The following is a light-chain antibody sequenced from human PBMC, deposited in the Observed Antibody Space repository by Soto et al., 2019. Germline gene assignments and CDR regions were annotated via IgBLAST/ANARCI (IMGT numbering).Light chain of an antibody. Sequence: EIVMTQSPATLSVSPGERATLSCRASQSVSSNLAWYQQKPGQAPRLLIYGASTRATGIPARFSGSGSGTEFTLTISSLQSEDFAVYYCQQYNNWPWGTFGQVTTVEIK. CDR2: GAS. CDR1: QSVSSN. V-gene: IGKV3-15*01. CDR3: QQYNNWPWGT. J-gene: IGKJ1*01.